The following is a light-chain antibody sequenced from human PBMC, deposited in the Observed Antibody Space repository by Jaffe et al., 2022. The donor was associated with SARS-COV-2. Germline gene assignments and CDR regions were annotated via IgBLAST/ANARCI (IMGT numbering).Light chain of an antibody. Sequence: QSVLTQPPSASGTPGQSVTISCSGSSPNIGSNPVNWYQHLPGTAPKLLIYSNSQRPSGVPDRFSGSKSGTSASLAISELQSEDEADYFCAAWDDSPNGPWVFGGGTKLTVL. CDR1: SPNIGSNP. CDR2: SNS. CDR3: AAWDDSPNGPWV. J-gene: IGLJ3*02. V-gene: IGLV1-44*01.